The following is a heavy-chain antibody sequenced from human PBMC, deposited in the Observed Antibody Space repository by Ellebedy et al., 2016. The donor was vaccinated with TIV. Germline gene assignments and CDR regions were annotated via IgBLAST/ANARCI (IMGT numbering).Heavy chain of an antibody. CDR3: ARQGYMVRVHVDI. Sequence: GSLRLSCAASGFTFSSYAMSWVRQAPGKGLEWIGSIYYSGSTYYNPSLKSRVTISVDTSKNQFSLKLSSVTAADTAVYYCARQGYMVRVHVDIWGQGTMVTVSS. J-gene: IGHJ3*02. V-gene: IGHV4-39*01. CDR2: IYYSGST. CDR1: GFTFSSYA. D-gene: IGHD3-10*01.